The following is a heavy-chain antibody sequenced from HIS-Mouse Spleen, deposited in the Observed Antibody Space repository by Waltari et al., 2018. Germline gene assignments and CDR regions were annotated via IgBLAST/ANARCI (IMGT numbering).Heavy chain of an antibody. CDR3: ARDRCSGGSCYEYFQH. V-gene: IGHV3-48*01. Sequence: EVQLVESGGGLVQPGGSLRLSCAASGFTFSSYSRNWVRQAPGKGLEWVSYISSSSSTIYYADSVKGRFTISRDNAKNSLYLQMNSLRAEDTAVYYCARDRCSGGSCYEYFQHWGQGTLVTVSS. J-gene: IGHJ1*01. CDR2: ISSSSSTI. D-gene: IGHD2-15*01. CDR1: GFTFSSYS.